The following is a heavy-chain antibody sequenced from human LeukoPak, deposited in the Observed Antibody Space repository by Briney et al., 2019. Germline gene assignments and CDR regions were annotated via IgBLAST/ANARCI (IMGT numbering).Heavy chain of an antibody. D-gene: IGHD3-3*01. V-gene: IGHV4-59*01. J-gene: IGHJ4*02. CDR3: ARGVTYYDFWSGYFDY. CDR1: GGPISIYY. CDR2: IYYSGST. Sequence: SETLSLTCTVSGGPISIYYWSWIRQPPGKGLEWIGYIYYSGSTNYNPPLKSRVTISVDTSKHQFSLKLSSVTAADTAVYYCARGVTYYDFWSGYFDYWGQGTLVTVSS.